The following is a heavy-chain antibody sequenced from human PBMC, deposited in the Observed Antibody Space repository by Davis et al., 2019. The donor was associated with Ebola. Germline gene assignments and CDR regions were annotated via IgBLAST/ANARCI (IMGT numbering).Heavy chain of an antibody. CDR2: IYWDDDK. D-gene: IGHD2-15*01. J-gene: IGHJ6*02. CDR3: AHSCSGGSCYPWYYYGMDV. CDR1: GFSLRTSGVG. V-gene: IGHV2-5*02. Sequence: SGPTLVKPPQTLTLTCTFSGFSLRTSGVGVGWIRQPPGKALEWLALIYWDDDKRYSPSLKSRPTITKDTSKNQVVRTMTNMDPVDTATYYCAHSCSGGSCYPWYYYGMDVWGQGTTVTVSS.